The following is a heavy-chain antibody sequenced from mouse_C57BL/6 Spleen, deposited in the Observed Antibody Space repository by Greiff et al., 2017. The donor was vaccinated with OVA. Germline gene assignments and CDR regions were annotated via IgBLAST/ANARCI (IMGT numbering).Heavy chain of an antibody. CDR1: GFTFSDYG. V-gene: IGHV5-17*01. CDR2: ISSGSSTI. CDR3: AREGIYYSNPYYYAMDY. J-gene: IGHJ4*01. Sequence: DVMLVESGGGLVKPGGSLKLSCAASGFTFSDYGMHWVRQAPEKGLEWVAYISSGSSTIYYADTVKGRFTISRDNAKNTLFLQMTSLRSEDTAMYYCAREGIYYSNPYYYAMDYWGQGTSVTVSS. D-gene: IGHD2-5*01.